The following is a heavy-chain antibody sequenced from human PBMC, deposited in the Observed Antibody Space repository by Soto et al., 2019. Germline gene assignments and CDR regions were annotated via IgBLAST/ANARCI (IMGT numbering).Heavy chain of an antibody. Sequence: EVQLVESGGGLVQPGGSLRLSCAASGFTFSSYSMNWVRQAPGKGLEWVSYISSSSSTIYYADSVKGRFTISRYNAKNSLYLQMNSLRAEYTAVYYCGTVREGSYSPCHFDYWGQGTLVTVSS. D-gene: IGHD3-10*01. CDR2: ISSSSSTI. CDR1: GFTFSSYS. V-gene: IGHV3-48*01. J-gene: IGHJ4*02. CDR3: GTVREGSYSPCHFDY.